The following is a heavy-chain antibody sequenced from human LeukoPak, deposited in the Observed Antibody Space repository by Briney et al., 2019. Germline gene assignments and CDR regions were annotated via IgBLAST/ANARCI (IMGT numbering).Heavy chain of an antibody. D-gene: IGHD6-19*01. V-gene: IGHV3-23*01. CDR2: ISGTGGST. CDR3: SKHPSTGFYYFDF. CDR1: GFTFTTNT. Sequence: GGSLRLSCAASGFTFTTNTMAWVRRAPGKGLEWASTISGTGGSTAYADSVKGRFTISRDNSKNTLYLQMNSLRAEDTAIYFCSKHPSTGFYYFDFWGQGTLVTVSS. J-gene: IGHJ4*02.